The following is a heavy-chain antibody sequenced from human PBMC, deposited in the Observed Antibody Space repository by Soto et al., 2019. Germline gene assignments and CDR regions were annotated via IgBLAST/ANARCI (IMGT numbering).Heavy chain of an antibody. J-gene: IGHJ5*02. CDR3: ARVPGP. CDR2: IYDSESA. CDR1: GESISSGGYY. D-gene: IGHD7-27*01. V-gene: IGHV4-31*03. Sequence: SETLSLTCNVSGESISSGGYYWSWIRHHPRKGLEWIGYIYDSESAYYNPSLKSRVTISVDRSKNQFSLKLSSVTAADTAVYYCARVPGPWGQGTLVTVSS.